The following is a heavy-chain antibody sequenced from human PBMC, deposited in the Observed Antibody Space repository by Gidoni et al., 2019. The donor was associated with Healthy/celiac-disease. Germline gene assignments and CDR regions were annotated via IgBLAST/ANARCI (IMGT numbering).Heavy chain of an antibody. CDR1: GFTFSSYG. CDR3: ASDSIAVAGGLDY. Sequence: QVQLVESGGGVDQPGRSLRLSCAASGFTFSSYGMPWEWVAVIWYDGSNKYYADSVKGRFTISRDNSKNTLYLQMNSLRAEDTAVYYCASDSIAVAGGLDYWGQGTLVTVSS. V-gene: IGHV3-33*01. D-gene: IGHD6-19*01. J-gene: IGHJ4*02. CDR2: IWYDGSNK.